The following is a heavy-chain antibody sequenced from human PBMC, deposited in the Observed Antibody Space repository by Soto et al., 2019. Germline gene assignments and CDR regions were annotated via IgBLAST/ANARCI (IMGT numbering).Heavy chain of an antibody. V-gene: IGHV4-30-2*01. J-gene: IGHJ4*02. CDR1: GGSISNAAYS. Sequence: SETLSLTCTVSGGSISNAAYSWSWIRQPPGKGLEWIGYIYPSGMPFYNPSLRSRVTISIDRSNDQFSLNLKSVTAADTAVYYCTRERGGYGLFDSWGQGTLVTVSS. CDR3: TRERGGYGLFDS. CDR2: IYPSGMP. D-gene: IGHD5-18*01.